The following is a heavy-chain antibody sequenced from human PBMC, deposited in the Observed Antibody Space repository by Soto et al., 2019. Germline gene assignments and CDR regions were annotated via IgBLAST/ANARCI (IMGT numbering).Heavy chain of an antibody. V-gene: IGHV4-59*01. Sequence: QVQLQESGPGLVKPSETLSLICNVSGGSINNYYWSWIRQPPGKALEWIGYIYYTGTTSYNPYLKSRVTISVDTSKNQFSLKLTSVTAADTAVYYCARNEFWTGSLDHWGQGTQVTVSS. CDR2: IYYTGTT. D-gene: IGHD3-3*01. CDR1: GGSINNYY. CDR3: ARNEFWTGSLDH. J-gene: IGHJ4*02.